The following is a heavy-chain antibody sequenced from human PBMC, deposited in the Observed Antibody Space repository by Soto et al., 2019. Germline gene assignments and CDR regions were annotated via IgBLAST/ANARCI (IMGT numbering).Heavy chain of an antibody. CDR1: GFTFSSYG. CDR3: AKASITMIHFDY. D-gene: IGHD3-22*01. V-gene: IGHV3-30*18. CDR2: ISYDGSNK. Sequence: GGSLRLSCAASGFTFSSYGMHWVRQAPGKGLEWVAVISYDGSNKYYADSVKGRFTISRDNSKNTLYLQMNSLRAEDTAVYYCAKASITMIHFDYWGQGTLVTVSS. J-gene: IGHJ4*02.